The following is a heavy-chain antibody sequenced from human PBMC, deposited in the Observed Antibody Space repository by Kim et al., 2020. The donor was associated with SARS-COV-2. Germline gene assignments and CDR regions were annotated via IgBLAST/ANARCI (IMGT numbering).Heavy chain of an antibody. CDR1: GYIFTNYW. J-gene: IGHJ3*01. CDR2: TFPRDSDT. CDR3: PRLGYPHGENAVDL. V-gene: IGHV5-51*01. Sequence: GESLKLSCKASGYIFTNYWIAWVRQMPGRGLEWMGFTFPRDSDTRYSPSFQGLVTISTDKSISNAYLQWSSLNAPETAVYYRPRLGYPHGENAVDLWGPGTLVTVSS. D-gene: IGHD2-21*01.